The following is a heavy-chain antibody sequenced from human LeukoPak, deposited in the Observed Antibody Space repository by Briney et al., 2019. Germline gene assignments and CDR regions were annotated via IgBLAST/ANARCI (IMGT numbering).Heavy chain of an antibody. D-gene: IGHD6-19*01. V-gene: IGHV4-61*02. J-gene: IGHJ6*03. Sequence: SETLFLTCTVSGGSISSGSYYWSWIRQPAGKGLEWIGRIYTSGSTNYNPSLKSRVTISVDTSKNQFSLKLSSVTAADTAVYYCARMGVAGYYYMDVWGKGTTVTVSS. CDR3: ARMGVAGYYYMDV. CDR2: IYTSGST. CDR1: GGSISSGSYY.